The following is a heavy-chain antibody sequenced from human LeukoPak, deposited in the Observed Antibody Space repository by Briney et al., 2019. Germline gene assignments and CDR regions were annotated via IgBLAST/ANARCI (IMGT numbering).Heavy chain of an antibody. CDR3: ARAKDAYYDSSGLDY. J-gene: IGHJ4*02. CDR2: IRYDGSNK. D-gene: IGHD3-22*01. V-gene: IGHV3-30*02. CDR1: GFTFSGYG. Sequence: GGSLRLSCAASGFTFSGYGMHWVRQAPGKGLEWVTYIRYDGSNKYYADSVKGRFTISRDNAKNSLYLQMNSLRAEDTAVYYCARAKDAYYDSSGLDYWGQGTLVTVSS.